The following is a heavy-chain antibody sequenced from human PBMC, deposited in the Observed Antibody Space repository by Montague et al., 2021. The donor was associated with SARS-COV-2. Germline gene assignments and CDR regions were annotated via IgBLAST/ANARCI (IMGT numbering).Heavy chain of an antibody. D-gene: IGHD6-13*01. CDR3: ARVGRQQLVRLSGMDV. V-gene: IGHV4-39*07. CDR1: CRSISSRSYY. J-gene: IGHJ6*02. CDR2: IYYSGSX. Sequence: SETLSLTCPVSCRSISSRSYYSGWIRKPPEYRLEWIGSIYYSGSXXYKPSFKSRVTISVDTSKNQFSLKLSSVTAADTAVYYCARVGRQQLVRLSGMDVWGQGTTVTVSS.